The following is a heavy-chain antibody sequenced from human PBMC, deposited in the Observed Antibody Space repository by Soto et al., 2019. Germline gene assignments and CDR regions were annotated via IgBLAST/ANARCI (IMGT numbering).Heavy chain of an antibody. V-gene: IGHV3-48*01. CDR3: ARDQSRYSGYPFDY. Sequence: EVQLVESGGGLVQPGGSLRLSCAASEFTFGSYSMNWVRQAPGKGLEWVSYISSTGSTTYYADSVKGRFTISRDNAKNSLYLQMSSLRAEDTAVYYCARDQSRYSGYPFDYWGQGKMVPVSP. CDR2: ISSTGSTT. D-gene: IGHD6-25*01. CDR1: EFTFGSYS. J-gene: IGHJ4*02.